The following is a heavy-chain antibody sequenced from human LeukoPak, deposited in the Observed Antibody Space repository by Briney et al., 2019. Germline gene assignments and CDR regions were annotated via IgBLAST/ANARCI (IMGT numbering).Heavy chain of an antibody. V-gene: IGHV1-18*01. Sequence: ASVKVSCKASGYTFTSYGISWVRQAPGQGLEWMGWISAYNGNTNYAQKLQGRVTMTTDTSTSTAYMELRSLRSDDTAVYYCARDRRFIAVAGTGHDYWGQGTLVTVSS. J-gene: IGHJ4*02. CDR1: GYTFTSYG. CDR2: ISAYNGNT. CDR3: ARDRRFIAVAGTGHDY. D-gene: IGHD6-19*01.